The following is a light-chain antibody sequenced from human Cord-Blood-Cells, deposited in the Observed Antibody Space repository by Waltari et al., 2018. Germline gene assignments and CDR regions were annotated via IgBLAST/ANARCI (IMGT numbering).Light chain of an antibody. Sequence: DIQITQSPSSLSASVGARVTITCRASQSISSYLNWYQQKPGKAPKLLIYAASSLQSGVPSRFSGSGSGTDFTLTIGSLQPEDFATYYCQQSYSTPFTFGPGTKEDIK. J-gene: IGKJ3*01. CDR1: QSISSY. CDR3: QQSYSTPFT. V-gene: IGKV1-39*01. CDR2: AAS.